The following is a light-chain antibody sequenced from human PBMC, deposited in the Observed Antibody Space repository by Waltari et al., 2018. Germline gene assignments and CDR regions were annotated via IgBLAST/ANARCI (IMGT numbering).Light chain of an antibody. V-gene: IGKV3-11*01. CDR3: QQRSNWTPHT. Sequence: EIVLTQPSSTLSFSPGDTATLSCRASQSVGSYLAWYQHKPGQPPRLLIYDASNRATGVPARFRGSGSGTDFTLTISSLEAEDFAVYYCQQRSNWTPHTFGQGARLEIK. CDR2: DAS. CDR1: QSVGSY. J-gene: IGKJ2*01.